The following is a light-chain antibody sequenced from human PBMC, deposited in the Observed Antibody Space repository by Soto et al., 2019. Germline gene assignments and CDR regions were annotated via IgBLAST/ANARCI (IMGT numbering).Light chain of an antibody. J-gene: IGKJ4*01. CDR2: DAS. CDR3: QQRSNSPLT. V-gene: IGKV3-11*01. CDR1: KSVSSC. Sequence: EIVLTQSPATLSLSPGERATLSSRASKSVSSCLAWYQQKPGQAPRLLIYDASNRATGIPARFSGSGSGTDFTLTISSLEPEDYAVYYCQQRSNSPLTFGGGTKVEIK.